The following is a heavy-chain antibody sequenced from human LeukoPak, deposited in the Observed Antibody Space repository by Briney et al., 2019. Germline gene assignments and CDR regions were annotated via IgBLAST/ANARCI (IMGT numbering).Heavy chain of an antibody. V-gene: IGHV1-2*06. CDR1: GYIFTSYG. D-gene: IGHD3-10*01. CDR2: INPNSGGT. J-gene: IGHJ4*02. CDR3: ARDTRFGELPRSSYYFDY. Sequence: ASVKVSCKASGYIFTSYGVSWVRQAPGQGLEWMGRINPNSGGTNYAQKFQGRVTMTRDTSISTAYMELSRLRSDDTAVYYCARDTRFGELPRSSYYFDYWGQGTLVTVSS.